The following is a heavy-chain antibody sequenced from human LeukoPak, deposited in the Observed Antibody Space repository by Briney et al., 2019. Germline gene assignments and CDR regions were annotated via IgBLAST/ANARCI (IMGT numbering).Heavy chain of an antibody. J-gene: IGHJ5*02. CDR1: GGSISSYY. CDR3: ARVSSSGPSTVWFDP. V-gene: IGHV4-59*01. Sequence: PSETLSLTCTVSGGSISSYYWSWIQQPPGKGLEWIGYIYYSGSTNYNPSLKSRVTISVDTSKNQFSLKLSSVTAADTAVYYCARVSSSGPSTVWFDPWGQGTLVTVSS. D-gene: IGHD6-19*01. CDR2: IYYSGST.